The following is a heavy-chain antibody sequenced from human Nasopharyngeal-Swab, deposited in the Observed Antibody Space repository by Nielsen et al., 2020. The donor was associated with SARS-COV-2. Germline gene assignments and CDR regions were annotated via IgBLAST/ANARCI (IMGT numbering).Heavy chain of an antibody. CDR1: GGSFSGYY. CDR2: INHSGST. CDR3: ARGSARHSSGLGY. J-gene: IGHJ4*02. Sequence: SETLSLTCAVYGGSFSGYYWSWIRQPPGKGLEWIGEINHSGSTNYNPSLKSRVTISVDTSKNQFSLKLSSVTAADTAVYYCARGSARHSSGLGYWGQGTLVTVSS. D-gene: IGHD6-19*01. V-gene: IGHV4-34*01.